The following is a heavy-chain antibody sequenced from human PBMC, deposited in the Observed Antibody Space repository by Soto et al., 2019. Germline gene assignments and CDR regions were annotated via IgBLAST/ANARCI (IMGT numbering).Heavy chain of an antibody. CDR3: ARGSPITIFGVFIPSPRVV. Sequence: SETLSLTCAVYGGSFSGYYWSWIRQPPGKGLEWIGEINHSGSTNYNPSLKSRVTISVDTSKNQFSLKLSSVTAADTAVYYCARGSPITIFGVFIPSPRVVWGKGTTVTV. J-gene: IGHJ6*03. CDR2: INHSGST. D-gene: IGHD3-3*01. V-gene: IGHV4-34*01. CDR1: GGSFSGYY.